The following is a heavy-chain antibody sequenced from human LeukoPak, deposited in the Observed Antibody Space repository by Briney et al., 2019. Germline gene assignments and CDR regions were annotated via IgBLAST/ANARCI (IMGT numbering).Heavy chain of an antibody. Sequence: SETLSLTCAVYGGSFSGYYWSWIRQPPGKGLEWIGEINHSGSTNYNPSLKSPVTISVDTSKNQFSLKLSSVTAADTAVYYCARHRGDYYDSSGYAPMFDYWGQGTLVTVSS. J-gene: IGHJ4*02. V-gene: IGHV4-34*01. CDR2: INHSGST. D-gene: IGHD3-22*01. CDR1: GGSFSGYY. CDR3: ARHRGDYYDSSGYAPMFDY.